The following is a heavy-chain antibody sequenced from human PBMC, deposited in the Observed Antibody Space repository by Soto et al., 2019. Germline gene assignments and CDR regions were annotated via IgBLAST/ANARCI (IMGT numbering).Heavy chain of an antibody. CDR2: TCRYGREL. V-gene: IGHV3-74*01. CDR1: GFTFSTYC. CDR3: VRGTTAWRGMDY. D-gene: IGHD1-1*01. Sequence: EVQLVESGGGFNQPGGSPRLSCAASGFTFSTYCMHWVRHTPGTGLVWVSRTCRYGRELYYADSVKGRFTISRDDAKNTLYLQMDSLRVEDTGIYYCVRGTTAWRGMDYWGQGALVTVSS. J-gene: IGHJ4*02.